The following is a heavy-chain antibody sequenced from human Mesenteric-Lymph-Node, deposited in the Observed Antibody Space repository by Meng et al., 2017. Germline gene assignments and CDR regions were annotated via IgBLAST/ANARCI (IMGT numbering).Heavy chain of an antibody. CDR1: GFTFTDYA. J-gene: IGHJ5*02. Sequence: QVQLVESWGGVVQPWGSLRLSCAASGFTFTDYAMHWVRQAPGKGLEWVAIVSHDGNSGCYADSVKGRFSISRDNFRNTQYLQMNSLRPEDTAVYYCARDKSHYDGRSGWFDPWGQGTLVTVSS. D-gene: IGHD3-16*01. CDR2: VSHDGNSG. V-gene: IGHV3-30-3*01. CDR3: ARDKSHYDGRSGWFDP.